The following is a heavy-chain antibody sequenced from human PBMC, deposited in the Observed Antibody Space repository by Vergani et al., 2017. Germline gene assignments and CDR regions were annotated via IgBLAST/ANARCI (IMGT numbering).Heavy chain of an antibody. J-gene: IGHJ5*02. CDR2: IYTADSDT. CDR1: EYSFGNYW. V-gene: IGHV5-51*01. Sequence: EVELVQSGPEMRKPGESLKIACKRSEYSFGNYWIGWVRQMPGKGLEWMGLIYTADSDTRYSPSFQGQVTISADQSISTAFLQWDSLKASDPALYYCARHTTSTASWGKGTLVTVSS. D-gene: IGHD1-1*01. CDR3: ARHTTSTAS.